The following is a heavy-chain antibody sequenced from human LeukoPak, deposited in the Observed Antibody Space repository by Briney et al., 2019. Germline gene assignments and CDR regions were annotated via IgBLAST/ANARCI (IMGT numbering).Heavy chain of an antibody. Sequence: SETLSLTCTVSGGSISYYWSWIRQPPGKGLEWIGYIYYSGSTNYNPSLKSRVTISVDTSKNQFSLKLSSVTAADTAAYYCATVDTAMGCFDYWGQGTLVTVSS. J-gene: IGHJ4*02. D-gene: IGHD5-18*01. V-gene: IGHV4-59*01. CDR3: ATVDTAMGCFDY. CDR1: GGSISYY. CDR2: IYYSGST.